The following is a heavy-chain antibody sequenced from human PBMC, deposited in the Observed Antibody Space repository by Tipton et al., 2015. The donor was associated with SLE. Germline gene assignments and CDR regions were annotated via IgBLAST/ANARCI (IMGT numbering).Heavy chain of an antibody. V-gene: IGHV4-31*03. CDR2: IYYSGST. Sequence: TLSLTCTVSGGSISSGGYYWSWIRQHPGKGLEWIGHIYYSGSTYYNPSLKSRVTISVDTSKNQFSLKLSSVTAADTAVYYCARRGQLGTLDYWGQGTLVTVSS. CDR1: GGSISSGGYY. J-gene: IGHJ4*02. D-gene: IGHD1-1*01. CDR3: ARRGQLGTLDY.